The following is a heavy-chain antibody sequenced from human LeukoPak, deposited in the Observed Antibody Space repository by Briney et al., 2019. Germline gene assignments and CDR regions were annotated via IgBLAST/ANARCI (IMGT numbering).Heavy chain of an antibody. Sequence: GGSLRLSCAASGFTFDDYAMHWVRQAPGQGLEWVSSVSWNSGSVAYANSVKGRFTISRDNAKNSLYLQMNSLRAEDTAFYYCAKATYSTSPGYYFDYLGQGNLVTVSS. CDR2: VSWNSGSV. V-gene: IGHV3-9*01. J-gene: IGHJ4*02. CDR3: AKATYSTSPGYYFDY. D-gene: IGHD2-2*01. CDR1: GFTFDDYA.